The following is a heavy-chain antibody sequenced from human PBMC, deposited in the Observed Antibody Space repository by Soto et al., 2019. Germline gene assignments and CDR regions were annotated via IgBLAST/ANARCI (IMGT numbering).Heavy chain of an antibody. CDR2: LSYDGNNR. Sequence: PGGSLRLSCVASGFTLSNNGMHWVRQAPGKGLEWVAVLSYDGNNRFYADSVKGRFTISRDTSKNTLFLQMNSLKIEDSAIYYCVTTPGGNSYYWGQGSMVTVSS. V-gene: IGHV3-30*03. CDR1: GFTLSNNG. CDR3: VTTPGGNSYY. D-gene: IGHD2-21*01. J-gene: IGHJ4*02.